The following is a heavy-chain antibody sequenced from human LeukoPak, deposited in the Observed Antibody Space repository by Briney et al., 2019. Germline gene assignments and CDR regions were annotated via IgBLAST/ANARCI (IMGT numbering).Heavy chain of an antibody. J-gene: IGHJ4*02. Sequence: GGSLRLSCTASGFTFGDYAMSWVRQAPGKGLEWVGFIRSKAYGGTTEYAASVKGGFTISRDDSKSIAYLQMNSLKTEDTAVYYCTRARWWLFGETEEYYFDYWGQGTLVTVSS. D-gene: IGHD2-21*01. CDR3: TRARWWLFGETEEYYFDY. V-gene: IGHV3-49*04. CDR1: GFTFGDYA. CDR2: IRSKAYGGTT.